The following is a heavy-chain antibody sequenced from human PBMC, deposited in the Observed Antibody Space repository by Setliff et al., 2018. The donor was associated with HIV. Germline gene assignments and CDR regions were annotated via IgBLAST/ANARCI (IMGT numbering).Heavy chain of an antibody. CDR3: ARLRREEQWLVRGWFDP. CDR2: INHSGRT. Sequence: SETLSLTCAVYGGSFSGYHWNWIRQPPGKGLEWIGEINHSGRTNYNPSLKSRVTISVDTSKNQFSLKLSSVTAADTAVYYCARLRREEQWLVRGWFDPWGQGTLVTVSS. D-gene: IGHD6-19*01. V-gene: IGHV4-34*01. J-gene: IGHJ5*02. CDR1: GGSFSGYH.